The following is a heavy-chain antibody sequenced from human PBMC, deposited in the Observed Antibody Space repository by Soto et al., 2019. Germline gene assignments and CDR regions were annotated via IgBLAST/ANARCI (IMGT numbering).Heavy chain of an antibody. J-gene: IGHJ5*02. V-gene: IGHV1-2*02. CDR1: GYTFTGYY. D-gene: IGHD3-22*01. CDR3: ARVVEYYDSSGYYNWFDP. Sequence: ASVKVSCKASGYTFTGYYMHWVRQAPGQGLEWMGWINPNSGGTNYAQKVQGRVTMTRDTSISTAYMELSRLRSDDTAVYYCARVVEYYDSSGYYNWFDPWGQGTLVTVSS. CDR2: INPNSGGT.